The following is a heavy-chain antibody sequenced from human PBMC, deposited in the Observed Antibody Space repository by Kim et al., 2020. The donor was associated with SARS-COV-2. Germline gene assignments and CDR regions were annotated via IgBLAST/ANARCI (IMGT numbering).Heavy chain of an antibody. Sequence: YADSGKGRFTISRDNAKNTLYLQMNSLRAEDTAVYYCARRQFSSGWYYFDYWGQGTLVTVSS. V-gene: IGHV3-74*01. J-gene: IGHJ4*02. CDR3: ARRQFSSGWYYFDY. D-gene: IGHD6-19*01.